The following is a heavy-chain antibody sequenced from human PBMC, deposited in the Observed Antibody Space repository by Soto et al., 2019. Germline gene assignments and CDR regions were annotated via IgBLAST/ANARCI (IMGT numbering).Heavy chain of an antibody. D-gene: IGHD3-22*01. J-gene: IGHJ3*02. V-gene: IGHV4-39*01. Sequence: SETLSLTCTVSGGSISSSSYYWGWIRQPPGKGLEWIGSIYYSGSTYYNPSLKSRVTISVDTSKNQFSLKLSSVTAEDTAVYYCARWYYYDSSGYYQTTYAFDIWGQGTMVTVSS. CDR3: ARWYYYDSSGYYQTTYAFDI. CDR2: IYYSGST. CDR1: GGSISSSSYY.